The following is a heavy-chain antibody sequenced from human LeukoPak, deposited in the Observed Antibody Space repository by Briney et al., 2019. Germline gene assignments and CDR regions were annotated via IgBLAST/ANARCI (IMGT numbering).Heavy chain of an antibody. D-gene: IGHD6-13*01. Sequence: GGSLRLSCAASGFTFSSDGMHWVRQAPGKGLEWLTFISYDANTKYYSDSVRGRFTVSRDNSKNTMYLQMNSLRPEDTAMYYCAKDRASSWSLDYWGQGNLVTVSP. CDR3: AKDRASSWSLDY. CDR1: GFTFSSDG. CDR2: ISYDANTK. J-gene: IGHJ4*02. V-gene: IGHV3-30*18.